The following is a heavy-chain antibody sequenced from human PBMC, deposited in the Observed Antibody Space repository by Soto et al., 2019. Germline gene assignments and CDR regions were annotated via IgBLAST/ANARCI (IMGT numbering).Heavy chain of an antibody. D-gene: IGHD3-22*01. Sequence: QVQLVQSGAEMQQPGASVRVSCKASGGTFSKYAFSWVRQAPGQGLEWLGGTIPMFGTPNYAQKFQGRVALSADESTATVYMELSSLRSEDTAVYFCARPLRDRNYYSGMAVWGPGPTVTVSS. CDR2: TIPMFGTP. CDR1: GGTFSKYA. V-gene: IGHV1-69*01. CDR3: ARPLRDRNYYSGMAV. J-gene: IGHJ6*02.